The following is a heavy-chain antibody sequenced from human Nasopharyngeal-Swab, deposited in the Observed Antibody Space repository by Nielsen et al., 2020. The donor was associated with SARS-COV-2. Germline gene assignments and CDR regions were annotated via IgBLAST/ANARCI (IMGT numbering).Heavy chain of an antibody. Sequence: GSLRLSCAVYGGSFSADYWGWIRQPPGRGLEWIGEINHSGSTNYNPSLKSRVTISVDPSKNQFSLRPSSVTAADTAVYYCARGLSGIVPSPILGLGPYYYYYYMDVWGKGTTVTVSS. CDR3: ARGLSGIVPSPILGLGPYYYYYYMDV. CDR1: GGSFSADY. D-gene: IGHD7-27*01. CDR2: INHSGST. V-gene: IGHV4-34*01. J-gene: IGHJ6*03.